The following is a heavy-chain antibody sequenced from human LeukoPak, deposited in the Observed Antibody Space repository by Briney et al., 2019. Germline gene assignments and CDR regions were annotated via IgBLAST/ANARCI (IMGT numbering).Heavy chain of an antibody. CDR2: INPNSGGT. J-gene: IGHJ4*02. D-gene: IGHD3-22*01. CDR3: ASRGDSSGYPLTY. CDR1: GYTFTGYY. V-gene: IGHV1-2*02. Sequence: GASVKVSCKASGYTFTGYYMHWVRRAPGQGLEWMGWINPNSGGTNYAQKFQGRVTMTRDTSISTAYMELSRLRSDDTAVYYCASRGDSSGYPLTYWGQGTLVTVSS.